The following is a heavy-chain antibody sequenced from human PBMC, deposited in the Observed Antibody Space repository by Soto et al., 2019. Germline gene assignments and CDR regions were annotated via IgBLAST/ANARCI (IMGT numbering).Heavy chain of an antibody. CDR2: IKQDGSEE. J-gene: IGHJ6*02. D-gene: IGHD6-13*01. V-gene: IGHV3-7*01. CDR1: GFTFSSYW. Sequence: EVQLVESGGGLVQPGGSLRLSCVDSGFTFSSYWMSWVRQAPVKGLEWVGNIKQDGSEENYADSVKGRFTISRDNGKNSMYLQMNSLRVEDTAVYYCARIAASGRGWDVWGQGTTVVVSS. CDR3: ARIAASGRGWDV.